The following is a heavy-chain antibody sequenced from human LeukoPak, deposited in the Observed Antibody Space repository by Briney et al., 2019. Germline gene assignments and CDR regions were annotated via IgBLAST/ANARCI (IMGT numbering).Heavy chain of an antibody. V-gene: IGHV4-39*07. Sequence: PSETLSLTCTVSGGSISSSSYYWGWIRQPPGKGLEWIGSIYYSGSTYYNPSLKSRVTISVDTSKNQFSLKLSSVTAADTAVYYCARARRVTAISYDAFDIWGQGTMVTVSS. J-gene: IGHJ3*02. D-gene: IGHD2-21*02. CDR1: GGSISSSSYY. CDR3: ARARRVTAISYDAFDI. CDR2: IYYSGST.